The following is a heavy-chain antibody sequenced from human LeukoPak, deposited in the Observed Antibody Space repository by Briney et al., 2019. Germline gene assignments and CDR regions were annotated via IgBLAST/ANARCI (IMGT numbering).Heavy chain of an antibody. CDR2: IYYSGTT. Sequence: SETLSLTCTVSGGSIRSYYWSWIRQPPGKGLEWIGYIYYSGTTNYNPSLKSRVTISVDTSKNQFSLKLSSVTAADTAVYYCARSIYGNSDYWGQGTLVTVSS. D-gene: IGHD4-17*01. J-gene: IGHJ4*02. CDR1: GGSIRSYY. V-gene: IGHV4-59*01. CDR3: ARSIYGNSDY.